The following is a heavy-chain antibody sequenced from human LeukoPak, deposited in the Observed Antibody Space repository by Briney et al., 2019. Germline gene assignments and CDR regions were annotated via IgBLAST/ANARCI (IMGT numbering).Heavy chain of an antibody. J-gene: IGHJ4*02. CDR2: INSSGGGT. V-gene: IGHV1-46*01. CDR3: ASGYKTVSVFDH. Sequence: ASVKVSCKASGYTFTTYYMHWARQAPGQGLVWMGLINSSGGGTRYAQKFQGRVTMTRDTSTSTVYMELSSLRSEDTAVYYCASGYKTVSVFDHWGQGTLVTVSS. D-gene: IGHD5-24*01. CDR1: GYTFTTYY.